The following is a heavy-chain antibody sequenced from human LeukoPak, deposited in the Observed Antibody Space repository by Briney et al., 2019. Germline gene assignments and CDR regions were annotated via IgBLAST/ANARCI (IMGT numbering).Heavy chain of an antibody. CDR3: ATRTPVTAFAI. V-gene: IGHV1-2*02. CDR1: GYTFTGYY. Sequence: GASVKVSCKASGYTFTGYYIHWVRQAPGQGLEWMGWINPSSGATHYAQKFQGRVTMTRDTSISTAYMELSGLRSDDTAVYYCATRTPVTAFAIWGQGTMVTVSS. D-gene: IGHD4-17*01. J-gene: IGHJ3*02. CDR2: INPSSGAT.